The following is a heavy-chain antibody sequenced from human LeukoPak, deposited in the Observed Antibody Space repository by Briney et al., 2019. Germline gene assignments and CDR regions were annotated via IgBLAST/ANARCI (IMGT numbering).Heavy chain of an antibody. CDR1: GFTFSDYE. V-gene: IGHV3-48*03. Sequence: GGSLRLSCAASGFTFSDYEMNWVRQAPGKGLEWISSIGRSGSPVYNADSLKGRFTISRDNAKNSLYLQMNNLRAEDTTVYYCARDISYSSGWYSYYFYMDVWGKGTTVTVSS. D-gene: IGHD6-19*01. J-gene: IGHJ6*03. CDR3: ARDISYSSGWYSYYFYMDV. CDR2: IGRSGSPV.